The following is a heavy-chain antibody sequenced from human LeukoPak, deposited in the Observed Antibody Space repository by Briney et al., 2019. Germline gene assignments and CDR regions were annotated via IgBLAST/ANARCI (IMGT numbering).Heavy chain of an antibody. D-gene: IGHD5-18*01. V-gene: IGHV3-23*01. CDR2: ITGSGAST. CDR3: ATYRQVQVPFEC. CDR1: GFTFSGYA. Sequence: GGSLRLSCAASGFTFSGYAMTWVRQPPGKGLEWVSGITGSGASTHYADSVKGRFTISRDNSKNIVYLQMNSLRAEDTAIYYCATYRQVQVPFECWGQGTLVTVSS. J-gene: IGHJ4*02.